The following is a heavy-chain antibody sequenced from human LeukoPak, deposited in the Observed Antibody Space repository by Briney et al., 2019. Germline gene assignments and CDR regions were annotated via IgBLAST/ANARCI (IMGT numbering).Heavy chain of an antibody. CDR1: GFTFSSYS. Sequence: GGSLRLSCAASGFTFSSYSMNWVRQAPGKGLEWVSSISSSSSYIYYADSVKGRFTISRDNAKNSLYLQLNSLRAEDTAVYYCARVGSSAFDYWGQGTLVTVSS. V-gene: IGHV3-21*01. D-gene: IGHD6-6*01. J-gene: IGHJ4*02. CDR2: ISSSSSYI. CDR3: ARVGSSAFDY.